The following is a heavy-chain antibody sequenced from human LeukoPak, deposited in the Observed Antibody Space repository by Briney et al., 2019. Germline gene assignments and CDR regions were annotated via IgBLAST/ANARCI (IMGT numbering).Heavy chain of an antibody. CDR1: GGSISSYH. CDR3: AREVDGYHPLYWYFDL. CDR2: MYTSGNP. V-gene: IGHV4-4*07. J-gene: IGHJ2*01. Sequence: PSETLSLTCNVSGGSISSYHWSWIRQPAEKALEWIGRMYTSGNPNYNPSLKSRVTMSVDTSKNQFSLQLNSVTPEDTAVYYCAREVDGYHPLYWYFDLWGRGTLVTVSS. D-gene: IGHD5-24*01.